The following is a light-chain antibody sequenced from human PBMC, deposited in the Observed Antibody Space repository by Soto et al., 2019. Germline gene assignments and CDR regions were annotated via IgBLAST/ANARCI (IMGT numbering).Light chain of an antibody. Sequence: AIQLTQSPSSLSASVGDRVTITCRASQGISSALAWYQQKPGKAPKLLIYDASSLESGVPSRFSGSGSGTDFTLTISSLQPEEFATYYCQQFNSYLVYTFGQGTKLEIK. CDR3: QQFNSYLVYT. V-gene: IGKV1-13*02. CDR1: QGISSA. J-gene: IGKJ2*01. CDR2: DAS.